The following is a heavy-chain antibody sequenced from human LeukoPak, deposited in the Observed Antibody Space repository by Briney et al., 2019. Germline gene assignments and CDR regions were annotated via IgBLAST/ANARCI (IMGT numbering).Heavy chain of an antibody. Sequence: GGSLRLSCAASGFTFSSYSMNWVRQAPGKGLEWVSSISSSSSYIYYADSVKGRFTISRDNAKNSLYLQMNSLRAEDTAVYCCARDTSTSRSNWFDPWGQGTLVTVSS. CDR2: ISSSSSYI. D-gene: IGHD2-2*01. J-gene: IGHJ5*02. V-gene: IGHV3-21*01. CDR1: GFTFSSYS. CDR3: ARDTSTSRSNWFDP.